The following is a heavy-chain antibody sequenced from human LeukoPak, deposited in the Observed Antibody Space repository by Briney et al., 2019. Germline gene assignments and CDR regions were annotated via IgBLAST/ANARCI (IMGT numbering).Heavy chain of an antibody. CDR3: TTEVVAAKLDY. CDR2: IKSKTDGGTT. Sequence: GRSLRLSCAALGFTFSSYTMHWVRQAPGKGLEWVGRIKSKTDGGTTDYAAPVKGRFTISRDDSKNTLYLQMNSLKTEDTAVYYCTTEVVAAKLDYWGQGTLVTVSS. D-gene: IGHD2-15*01. V-gene: IGHV3-15*01. J-gene: IGHJ4*02. CDR1: GFTFSSYT.